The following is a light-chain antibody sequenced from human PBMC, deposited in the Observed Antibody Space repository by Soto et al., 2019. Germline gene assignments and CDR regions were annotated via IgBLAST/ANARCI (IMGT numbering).Light chain of an antibody. CDR3: QQCDSYPYT. CDR2: DAS. J-gene: IGKJ2*01. V-gene: IGKV1-5*01. CDR1: QSINTW. Sequence: DIEMTQYPSTLSASVGDRVTITCRASQSINTWLAWYQQKPGKAPRLLIYDASNLESDVPSRFSGSGSGTQFTLTISSLQPDDFATYYCQQCDSYPYTFGQGTNLEI.